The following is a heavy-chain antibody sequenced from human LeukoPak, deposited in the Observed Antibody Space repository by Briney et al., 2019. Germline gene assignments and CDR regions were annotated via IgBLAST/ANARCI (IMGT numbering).Heavy chain of an antibody. Sequence: ASVKVSCKASGYTFTGYYMHWVRQAPGQGLEWMGWINPNSGGTNYAQKFQGRVTMTRDTSIGTAYMELSRLRSDDTAFYYCARDELGRDGYNRRDYWGQGTLVTVSS. CDR3: ARDELGRDGYNRRDY. J-gene: IGHJ4*02. CDR2: INPNSGGT. D-gene: IGHD5-24*01. CDR1: GYTFTGYY. V-gene: IGHV1-2*02.